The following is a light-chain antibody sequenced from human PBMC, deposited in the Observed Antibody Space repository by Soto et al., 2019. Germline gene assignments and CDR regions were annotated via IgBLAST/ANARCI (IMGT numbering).Light chain of an antibody. CDR2: AAS. Sequence: AIRMTQSPSSLSASTGDRVTITCRASQGISSYLAGYQQKPGKAPKLPIYAASTLQSAVPSRFSGSGSGTDFTLTISCLQSEDFATYYYHKYYNYPPVTFGQGTRLESK. J-gene: IGKJ5*01. CDR1: QGISSY. CDR3: HKYYNYPPVT. V-gene: IGKV1-8*01.